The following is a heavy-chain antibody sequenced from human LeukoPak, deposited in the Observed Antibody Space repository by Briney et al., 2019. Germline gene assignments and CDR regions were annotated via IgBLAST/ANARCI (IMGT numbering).Heavy chain of an antibody. D-gene: IGHD3-10*02. CDR1: GFTLSSYE. CDR3: AELGSTMIGGV. CDR2: ISSSGSTI. J-gene: IGHJ6*04. Sequence: GGSLRLSCGASGFTLSSYEMNWVRQAPGGGLEWVSYISSSGSTIYYADSVKGRFTISRDNAENSLYLQMNSLSAEDPAVYYCAELGSTMIGGVWGKGTTVTISS. V-gene: IGHV3-48*03.